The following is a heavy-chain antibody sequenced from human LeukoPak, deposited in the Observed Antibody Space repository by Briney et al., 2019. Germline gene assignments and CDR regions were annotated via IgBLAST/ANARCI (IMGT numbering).Heavy chain of an antibody. CDR1: GGSISSYY. J-gene: IGHJ5*02. CDR3: AGLIRPGWFDP. D-gene: IGHD1-14*01. Sequence: KASETLSLTCTVSGGSISSYYWSWIRQPPGKGLEWIGYIYYSGSTNYNPSLKSRVTISVDTSKNQFSLKLSSVTAADTAVYYCAGLIRPGWFDPWGQGTLVTVSS. CDR2: IYYSGST. V-gene: IGHV4-59*08.